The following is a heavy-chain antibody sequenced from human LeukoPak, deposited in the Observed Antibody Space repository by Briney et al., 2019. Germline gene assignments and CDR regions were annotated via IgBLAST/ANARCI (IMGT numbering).Heavy chain of an antibody. V-gene: IGHV4-59*01. Sequence: SETLSLTCTVSGGSISSYYWSWIRQPPGKGLEWIGYIYYSGSTNYNPSLKSRVTISVDTSKNQFSLKLSPVTAADTAVDYSARVPNDYGALDYWGQGTLVTVSS. CDR1: GGSISSYY. CDR3: ARVPNDYGALDY. D-gene: IGHD4-17*01. J-gene: IGHJ4*02. CDR2: IYYSGST.